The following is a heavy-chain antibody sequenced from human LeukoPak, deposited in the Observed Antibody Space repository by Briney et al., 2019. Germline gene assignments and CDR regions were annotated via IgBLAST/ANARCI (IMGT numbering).Heavy chain of an antibody. CDR3: ASRWVLTGEPY. CDR2: ISQSGST. J-gene: IGHJ4*02. D-gene: IGHD7-27*01. CDR1: GGSFSSSNW. V-gene: IGHV4-4*02. Sequence: SETLSLTCAVSGGSFSSSNWWSWVRQPPGKGLEWIGEISQSGSTNYNPSLKSRVTISVDKSKNQFSLKLTSATAADTAVYYCASRWVLTGEPYWGQGTLVTVSS.